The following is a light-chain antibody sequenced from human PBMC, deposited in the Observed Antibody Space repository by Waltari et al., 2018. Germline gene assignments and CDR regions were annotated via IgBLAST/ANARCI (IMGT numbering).Light chain of an antibody. CDR1: QDISNY. Sequence: DIQMTQSPSSLSASVGDRVTITCQASQDISNYLNWYQQKPGKAPNLLIYDASTLETGVPSTFSGSGSGTNFTFTISSLQPEDIATFYCQQYNSFSGYTFGQGTKLEIK. V-gene: IGKV1-33*01. CDR2: DAS. J-gene: IGKJ2*01. CDR3: QQYNSFSGYT.